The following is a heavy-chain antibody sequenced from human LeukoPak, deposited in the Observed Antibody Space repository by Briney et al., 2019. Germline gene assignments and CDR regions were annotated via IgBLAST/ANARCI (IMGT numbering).Heavy chain of an antibody. J-gene: IGHJ4*02. D-gene: IGHD3-22*01. CDR2: IIPIFGTA. V-gene: IGHV1-69*05. Sequence: ASVKVSCKASGGTFSSYAISWVRQAPGQGLEWMGRIIPIFGTANYAQKFQGRVTITTDESTSTAYMELSSLRSEDTAVYYCARARGNHYYDSSGYLDYWGQRTLVTVSS. CDR1: GGTFSSYA. CDR3: ARARGNHYYDSSGYLDY.